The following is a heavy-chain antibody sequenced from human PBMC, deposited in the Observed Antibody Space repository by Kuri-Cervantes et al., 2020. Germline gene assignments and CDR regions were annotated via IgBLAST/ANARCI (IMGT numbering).Heavy chain of an antibody. CDR2: IYYSGST. D-gene: IGHD5-12*01. CDR1: GGSISSSNW. CDR3: ARFSGYASD. Sequence: SQTLSLTCAVSGGSISSSNWWSWVRQPPGKGLEWIAYIYYSGSTYYNPSLKSRVTMSVDTSKSQFSLKLSSVTAVDTAVYYCARFSGYASDWGQGTLVTVSS. J-gene: IGHJ4*02. V-gene: IGHV4-28*01.